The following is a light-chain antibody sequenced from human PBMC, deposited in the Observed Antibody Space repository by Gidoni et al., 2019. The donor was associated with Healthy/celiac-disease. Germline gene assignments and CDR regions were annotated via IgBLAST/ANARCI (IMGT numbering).Light chain of an antibody. CDR2: QNS. V-gene: IGLV3-1*01. CDR1: KLGDKY. J-gene: IGLJ2*01. CDR3: QAWDSSPSV. Sequence: SYELTQPPSVSVSPGQTASITCSGDKLGDKYSCWYPQKPGQSPVLVIYQNSRRPSGIPERFSGSNSGNTATLTISGTQAMDEADYYCQAWDSSPSVFGGGTRLTVL.